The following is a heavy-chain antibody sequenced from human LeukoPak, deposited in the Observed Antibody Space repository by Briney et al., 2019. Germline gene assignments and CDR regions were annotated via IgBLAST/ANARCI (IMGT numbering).Heavy chain of an antibody. CDR1: GFTFSSYA. J-gene: IGHJ4*02. CDR2: IWYDGYNK. Sequence: GGSLRLSCTAPGFTFSSYALNRVRHAPGKGLGGVGGIWYDGYNKFYADSAKGRFTISRDNSKNTLYLQMSSLRAEDTALYYCARVSHYGSGYYYTLAYWGQGTLVTVSS. V-gene: IGHV3-33*08. D-gene: IGHD3-10*01. CDR3: ARVSHYGSGYYYTLAY.